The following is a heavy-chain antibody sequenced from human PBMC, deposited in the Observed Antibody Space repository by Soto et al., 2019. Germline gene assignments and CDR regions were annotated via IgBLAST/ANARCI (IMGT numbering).Heavy chain of an antibody. J-gene: IGHJ4*02. V-gene: IGHV4-30-4*01. Sequence: PSETLSLTCTVSGGSISSGDYSWSWIRQPPGKGLEYIGYIHYSGTTYYDPSLKSRINISVDTSKNQFSLRLTSVTAADTAVYYCATDAWGDDTRGYYRYYFVNWGQGALLKVSS. CDR1: GGSISSGDYS. D-gene: IGHD3-22*01. CDR2: IHYSGTT. CDR3: ATDAWGDDTRGYYRYYFVN.